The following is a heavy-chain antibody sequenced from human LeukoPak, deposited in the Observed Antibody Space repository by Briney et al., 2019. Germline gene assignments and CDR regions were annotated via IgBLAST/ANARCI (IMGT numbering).Heavy chain of an antibody. CDR3: ARAPSEIGGYYPEYFRH. J-gene: IGHJ1*01. V-gene: IGHV3-48*04. CDR1: GFPFSSYS. D-gene: IGHD3-22*01. CDR2: ISASGSNI. Sequence: PGGSLRLSCAASGFPFSSYSMNWVRQAPGKGLEWVSYISASGSNIYYLDSVKGRFTVSRDNAKNTVSLQMNSLRAEDTGVYYCARAPSEIGGYYPEYFRHWGQGTLVTVSP.